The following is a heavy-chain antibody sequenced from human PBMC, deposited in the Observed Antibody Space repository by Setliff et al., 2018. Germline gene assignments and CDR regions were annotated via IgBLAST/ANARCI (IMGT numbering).Heavy chain of an antibody. J-gene: IGHJ4*02. D-gene: IGHD2-2*01. Sequence: GASVKVSCKVSGYTLTELSMHWVRQAPGKGLEWMGGFDPEDGETIYAQKFQGRVTMIEDTSTDTAYMELSSLRSEDTAVYYCASAGYCSSTSCRSYDYWGQGTLVTVSS. CDR2: FDPEDGET. V-gene: IGHV1-24*01. CDR1: GYTLTELS. CDR3: ASAGYCSSTSCRSYDY.